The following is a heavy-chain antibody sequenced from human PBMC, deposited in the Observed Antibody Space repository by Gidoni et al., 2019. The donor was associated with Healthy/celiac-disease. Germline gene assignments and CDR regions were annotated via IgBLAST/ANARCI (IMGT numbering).Heavy chain of an antibody. CDR1: GDSFTGYW. D-gene: IGHD3-9*01. CDR2: IYPGDSDT. Sequence: EVQLVQSGAEVTKPGESMKISCKGSGDSFTGYWIGWVRQMPWKGLEWRGIIYPGDSDTRYSPSFQGQVTISADKSISTAYLQWSSLKASDTAMYYCATHYDILTGYYYFDYWGQGTLVTVSS. V-gene: IGHV5-51*01. CDR3: ATHYDILTGYYYFDY. J-gene: IGHJ4*02.